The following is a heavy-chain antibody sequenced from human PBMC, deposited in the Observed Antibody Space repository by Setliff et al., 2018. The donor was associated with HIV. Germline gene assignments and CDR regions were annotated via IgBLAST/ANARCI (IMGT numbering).Heavy chain of an antibody. Sequence: PSENLSLTCTVSGDFFSSDYYWGWIRQSPGKGLEWIGEINHSGSTNYNPSLKSRVTISVDTSKNQFSLKLTSVTAADTAVYYCARGNYDILTGYYLLNWFDPWGQGTLVTVSS. CDR3: ARGNYDILTGYYLLNWFDP. J-gene: IGHJ5*02. CDR2: INHSGST. D-gene: IGHD3-9*01. CDR1: GDFFSSDYY. V-gene: IGHV4-38-2*02.